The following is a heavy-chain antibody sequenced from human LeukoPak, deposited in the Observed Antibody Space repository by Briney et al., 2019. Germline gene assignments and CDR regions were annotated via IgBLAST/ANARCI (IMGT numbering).Heavy chain of an antibody. CDR2: INHSGST. V-gene: IGHV4-34*01. J-gene: IGHJ6*03. Sequence: SETLSLTCAVYGGSFSGYYWSWIRQPPGKGLEWIGEINHSGSTNYNPSLKSRVTISVDTSKNQFSLKLSSVTAADTAVYYCARSPGTYDSSGYYLGYYYYYMDVWGKGTTVTVSS. CDR1: GGSFSGYY. CDR3: ARSPGTYDSSGYYLGYYYYYMDV. D-gene: IGHD3-22*01.